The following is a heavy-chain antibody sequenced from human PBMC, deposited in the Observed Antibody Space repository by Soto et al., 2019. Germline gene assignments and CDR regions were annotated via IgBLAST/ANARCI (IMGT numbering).Heavy chain of an antibody. CDR3: AKENMITFGGVIGNFDY. J-gene: IGHJ4*02. CDR2: ISGSGGST. CDR1: GFTFSSYA. V-gene: IGHV3-23*01. Sequence: GGSLRLSCAASGFTFSSYAMSWVRQAPGKGLEWVSAISGSGGSTYYADSVKGRFTISRDNSKNTLYLQMNSLRAEDTAVYYCAKENMITFGGVIGNFDYWGQGTLVTVSS. D-gene: IGHD3-16*02.